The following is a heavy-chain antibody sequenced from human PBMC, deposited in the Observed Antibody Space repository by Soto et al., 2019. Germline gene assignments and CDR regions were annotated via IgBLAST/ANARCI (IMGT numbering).Heavy chain of an antibody. CDR1: GFSFSSYW. CDR3: ARNLGWGWFDP. CDR2: VKEDGSEK. Sequence: EVQLVESGGGLVQPGGSLRLSCAPSGFSFSSYWMSWVRQAPGRGLECVASVKEDGSEKYYVDSVKGRFTISRDSAKNSLYLQMNSLRAEDTAVYYCARNLGWGWFDPWGQGTLVTVSS. V-gene: IGHV3-7*03. J-gene: IGHJ5*02. D-gene: IGHD6-19*01.